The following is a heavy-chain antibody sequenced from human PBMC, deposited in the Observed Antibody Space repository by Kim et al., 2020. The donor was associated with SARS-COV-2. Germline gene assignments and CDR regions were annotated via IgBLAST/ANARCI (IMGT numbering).Heavy chain of an antibody. D-gene: IGHD3-10*01. CDR1: GGSISSSNW. Sequence: SETLSLTCAVSGGSISSSNWWSWVRQPPGKGLEWLGEIYHSGSTNYNPSLKSRVTISVDKSKNQFSLKLSSVTAADTAVYYCARDGITMVRGVTGKAFDIWGQGTMVTVSS. V-gene: IGHV4-4*02. CDR2: IYHSGST. CDR3: ARDGITMVRGVTGKAFDI. J-gene: IGHJ3*02.